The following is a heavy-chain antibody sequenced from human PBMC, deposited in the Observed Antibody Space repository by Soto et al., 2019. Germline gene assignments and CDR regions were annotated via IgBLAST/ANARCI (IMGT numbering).Heavy chain of an antibody. CDR1: GAAISGFY. J-gene: IGHJ5*02. CDR2: IYATGTT. CDR3: VRDGTKTLRDWFDP. V-gene: IGHV4-4*07. D-gene: IGHD1-1*01. Sequence: SETLSLTCTVSGAAISGFYWSWIRKSAGKGLEWIGRIYATGTTDYNPSLKSRVMMSVDTSKKQFSLKLRSVTAADTAVYYCVRDGTKTLRDWFDPWGQGISVTVSS.